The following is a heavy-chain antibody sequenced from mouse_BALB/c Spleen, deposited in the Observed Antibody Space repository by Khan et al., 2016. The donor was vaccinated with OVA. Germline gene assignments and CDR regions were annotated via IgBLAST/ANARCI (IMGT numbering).Heavy chain of an antibody. CDR1: GFTFSTYG. D-gene: IGHD1-1*01. J-gene: IGHJ3*01. Sequence: EVQLQESGGDVVKPGGSLKLSCAASGFTFSTYGMSWVRQTPDKRLEWVATVSTGGHYTYYPDTVKGRFTISRDNAKDTLYLQMSSLKSEDTAMFYCARLAYFDDSEGFAYWGQGTLVTVSA. CDR3: ARLAYFDDSEGFAY. V-gene: IGHV5-6*01. CDR2: VSTGGHYT.